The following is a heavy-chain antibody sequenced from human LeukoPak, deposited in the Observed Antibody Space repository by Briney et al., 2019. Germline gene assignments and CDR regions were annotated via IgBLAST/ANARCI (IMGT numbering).Heavy chain of an antibody. CDR2: INWNGDST. D-gene: IGHD3-10*01. CDR1: GFTFSSYS. Sequence: GGSLRLSCAASGFTFSSYSMNWVRQAPGKGLEWVSSINWNGDSTGYADSVKGRFTISRGNAKNSLYLQMNSLRAEDTAVYYCASHYYGSGKFENWGQGTLVTVSS. J-gene: IGHJ4*02. V-gene: IGHV3-20*04. CDR3: ASHYYGSGKFEN.